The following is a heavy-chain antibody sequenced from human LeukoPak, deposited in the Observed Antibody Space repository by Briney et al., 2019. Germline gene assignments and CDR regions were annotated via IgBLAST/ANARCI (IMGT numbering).Heavy chain of an antibody. D-gene: IGHD6-13*01. CDR3: ASRISSSFDY. J-gene: IGHJ4*02. CDR2: IYYSGST. V-gene: IGHV4-39*01. Sequence: SETLSLTCTVSGGSISSSSYYWGWIRQPPGKGLEWIGSIYYSGSTYYNPSLKSRVTISVDTSKNQFSLKLSSVTAADTAVYYCASRISSSFDYWGQGTLATVSS. CDR1: GGSISSSSYY.